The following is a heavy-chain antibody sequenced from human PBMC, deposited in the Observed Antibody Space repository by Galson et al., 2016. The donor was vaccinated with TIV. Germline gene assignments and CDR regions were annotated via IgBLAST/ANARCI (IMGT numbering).Heavy chain of an antibody. CDR3: SRDLTTGNPGYDY. Sequence: SLRLSCAASGFSFRSYWMSWVRQAPGKGLQWVANIKEDGSEIYYVDSVKGRFTISRDNAKNSLYLQMSSLRAEDTAMYCCSRDLTTGNPGYDYWGQGTLVTVSS. J-gene: IGHJ4*02. CDR2: IKEDGSEI. CDR1: GFSFRSYW. V-gene: IGHV3-7*01. D-gene: IGHD1-1*01.